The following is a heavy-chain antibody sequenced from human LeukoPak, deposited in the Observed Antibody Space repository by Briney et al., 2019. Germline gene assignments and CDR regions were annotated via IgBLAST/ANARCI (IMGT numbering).Heavy chain of an antibody. Sequence: SETLSLTCTVSGYSISSGYYWGWIRQPPGKGLEWIGSINYSGSTSYNPSLKSRVTISLATSKNQFSLKLNSVTAADTAVYYCARDRFDDSSGYYYHYYFYMDVWGKGTTVTVSS. CDR3: ARDRFDDSSGYYYHYYFYMDV. CDR2: INYSGST. D-gene: IGHD3-22*01. V-gene: IGHV4-38-2*02. J-gene: IGHJ6*03. CDR1: GYSISSGYY.